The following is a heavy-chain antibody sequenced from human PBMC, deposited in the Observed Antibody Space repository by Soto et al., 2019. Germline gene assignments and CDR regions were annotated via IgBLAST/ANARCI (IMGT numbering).Heavy chain of an antibody. D-gene: IGHD6-19*01. CDR3: ARDTVAGTGSWFRA. Sequence: QVQLVQSGAEVKKPGASVKVSCKASGYTFTSYGISWVRQAPGQGLEWMGWISAYNGNTNYAQKLQGRVTMSTDTSTGQAYMVLRSVRSDDTAVYYCARDTVAGTGSWFRAWGQGTLVSVSS. J-gene: IGHJ5*02. CDR1: GYTFTSYG. CDR2: ISAYNGNT. V-gene: IGHV1-18*04.